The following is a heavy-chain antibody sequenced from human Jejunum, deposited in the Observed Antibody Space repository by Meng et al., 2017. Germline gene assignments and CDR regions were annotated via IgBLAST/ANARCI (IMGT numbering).Heavy chain of an antibody. V-gene: IGHV4-4*02. CDR1: GDSISSSHL. Sequence: QLQLQESGPGLVKPSETLSLTCSVSGDSISSSHLWGWVRQPPGKGLGWIGEIYQSGITNYNPSLKSRVTISVDKSKNQFSLKLNSVTDADTAVYYCARHEHGLPTAASDHWGQGTLVTVSS. CDR3: ARHEHGLPTAASDH. CDR2: IYQSGIT. D-gene: IGHD2-2*01. J-gene: IGHJ4*02.